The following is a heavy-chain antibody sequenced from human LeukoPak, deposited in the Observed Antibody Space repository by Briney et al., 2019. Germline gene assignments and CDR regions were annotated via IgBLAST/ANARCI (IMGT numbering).Heavy chain of an antibody. CDR3: ARAVAGYFDY. CDR1: GGSISSGGYS. CDR2: IYHSGST. J-gene: IGHJ4*02. D-gene: IGHD4-23*01. V-gene: IGHV4-30-2*01. Sequence: PSEILSLTCAVSGGSISSGGYSWSWLRQPPGTGLEWIGYIYHSGSTYYNPSLKSRVTISVDRSKNQFSLKLSSVTAADTAVYYCARAVAGYFDYWGQGTLVTVSS.